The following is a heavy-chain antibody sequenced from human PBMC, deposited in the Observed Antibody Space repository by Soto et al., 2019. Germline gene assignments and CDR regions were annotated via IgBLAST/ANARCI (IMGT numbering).Heavy chain of an antibody. CDR3: ARDKYSDSHNWFDP. V-gene: IGHV1-2*04. Sequence: QVQLVQSGAEVKKTGASVKVSCKASGYTFTGYYMHWVRQAPGQGLEWMGWINPNSGGTNYAQKFQGWVTMTRDTSISTAYMELSRLRSDDTAVYYCARDKYSDSHNWFDPWGQGTLVTVSS. J-gene: IGHJ5*02. D-gene: IGHD4-17*01. CDR2: INPNSGGT. CDR1: GYTFTGYY.